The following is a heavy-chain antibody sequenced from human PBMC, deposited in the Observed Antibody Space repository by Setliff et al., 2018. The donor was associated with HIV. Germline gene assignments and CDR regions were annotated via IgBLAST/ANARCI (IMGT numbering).Heavy chain of an antibody. Sequence: PGGSLRLSCAASGFTFSSYTMSWVRQAPGKGLEWVSGISGSGANTYHADSVKGRFTISRDNSKNTLYLQMNSLRADDTAVYYCARVPNYNDYVGDYYYMDVWGTGTTVTVSS. CDR1: GFTFSSYT. D-gene: IGHD4-17*01. V-gene: IGHV3-23*01. CDR3: ARVPNYNDYVGDYYYMDV. CDR2: ISGSGANT. J-gene: IGHJ6*03.